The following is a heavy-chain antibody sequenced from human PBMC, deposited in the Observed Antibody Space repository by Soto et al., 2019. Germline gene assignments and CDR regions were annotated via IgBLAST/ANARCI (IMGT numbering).Heavy chain of an antibody. Sequence: ASGKVSYKASGYTFTRYGISWVRQAPGQGLEWMGWISAYNGNTNYAQKLQGRVTMTTDTSTSTAYMELRSLRSDDTAVYYCARERGITIFGVVPDPWGQGTLVTVSS. CDR1: GYTFTRYG. V-gene: IGHV1-18*01. J-gene: IGHJ5*02. D-gene: IGHD3-3*01. CDR2: ISAYNGNT. CDR3: ARERGITIFGVVPDP.